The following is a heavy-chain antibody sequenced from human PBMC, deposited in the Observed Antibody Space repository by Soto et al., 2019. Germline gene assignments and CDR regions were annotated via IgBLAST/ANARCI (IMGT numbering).Heavy chain of an antibody. D-gene: IGHD2-21*01. CDR3: VKERIELWLIDY. CDR1: GFSFSAYA. Sequence: GGSLRLSCVASGFSFSAYAMSWVRQSPGKGFEWVSTIGGSGRITNYADSVKGRFTTSKDTSTNTLYLHMNSLIVDDTAVYYCVKERIELWLIDYWGQGTRVTVSS. V-gene: IGHV3-23*01. CDR2: IGGSGRIT. J-gene: IGHJ4*02.